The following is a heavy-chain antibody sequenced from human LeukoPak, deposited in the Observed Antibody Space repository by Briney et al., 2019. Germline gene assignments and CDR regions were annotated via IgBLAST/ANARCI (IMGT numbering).Heavy chain of an antibody. Sequence: ASVKVSCKASGYTFTSYYMHWVRQAPGQGLEWMGIINPSGGSTSYAQKFQGRVTMTRDTSISTAYMELSRLRSDDTAVYYCARGRVYGGVYNWFDPWGQGTLVTVSS. J-gene: IGHJ5*02. V-gene: IGHV1-46*01. CDR3: ARGRVYGGVYNWFDP. CDR2: INPSGGST. D-gene: IGHD4-23*01. CDR1: GYTFTSYY.